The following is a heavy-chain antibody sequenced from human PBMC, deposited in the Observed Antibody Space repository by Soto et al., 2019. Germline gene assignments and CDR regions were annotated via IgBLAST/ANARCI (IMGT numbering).Heavy chain of an antibody. CDR3: AKDLGTDDFWSPYYPSSYMDV. CDR2: ISGSGDNT. V-gene: IGHV3-23*01. Sequence: EVQLLESGGGLVQPGGSLRLSCAASGFTFSSYALNWVRQAPGKGLEWVSVISGSGDNTYYADSVKGRFTISRDNSKNTLYLQMNSLRAEDTALYYCAKDLGTDDFWSPYYPSSYMDVWGKGTTVTVSS. J-gene: IGHJ6*03. CDR1: GFTFSSYA. D-gene: IGHD3-3*01.